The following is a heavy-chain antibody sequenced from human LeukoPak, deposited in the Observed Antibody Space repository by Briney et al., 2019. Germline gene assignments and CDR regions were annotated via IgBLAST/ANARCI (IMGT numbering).Heavy chain of an antibody. CDR1: GGSVSSKNGA. V-gene: IGHV6-1*01. J-gene: IGHJ4*02. CDR2: TYYRSKWYN. Sequence: SQTLSLTRVVSGGSVSSKNGAWNWIRQSPSRGLEWLGRTYYRSKWYNDYAESMEGRMTISQDTSKNQYSLHLNSVTPDDTAVYYCARDFGTTGWHTFDYWGQGTLVTVSS. CDR3: ARDFGTTGWHTFDY. D-gene: IGHD6-19*01.